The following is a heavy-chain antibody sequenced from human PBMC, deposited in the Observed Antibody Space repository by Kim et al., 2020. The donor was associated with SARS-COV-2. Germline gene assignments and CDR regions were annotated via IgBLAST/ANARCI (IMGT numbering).Heavy chain of an antibody. CDR3: ARDLRARYFDWLSEETLDY. Sequence: KVRITITRDNAKNTLYLQMNSLRAEDTAVYYCARDLRARYFDWLSEETLDYWGQGTLVTVSS. J-gene: IGHJ4*02. V-gene: IGHV3-74*01. D-gene: IGHD3-9*01.